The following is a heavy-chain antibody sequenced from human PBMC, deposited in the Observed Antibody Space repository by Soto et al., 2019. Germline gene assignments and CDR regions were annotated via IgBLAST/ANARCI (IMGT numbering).Heavy chain of an antibody. D-gene: IGHD2-15*01. CDR2: MNPNSGNT. CDR1: GYTFTSYD. J-gene: IGHJ6*02. CDR3: AREYPGGYCSGGSCYSRSYYYYGMDV. V-gene: IGHV1-8*01. Sequence: GASVKVSCKASGYTFTSYDINWVRQATGQGLEWMGWMNPNSGNTGYAQKFQGRVTMARNTSISTAYMELSSLRSEDTAVYYCAREYPGGYCSGGSCYSRSYYYYGMDVWGQGTTVTVSS.